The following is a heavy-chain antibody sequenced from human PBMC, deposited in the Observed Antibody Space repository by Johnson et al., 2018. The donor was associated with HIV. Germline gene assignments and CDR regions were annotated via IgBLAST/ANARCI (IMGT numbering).Heavy chain of an antibody. V-gene: IGHV3-66*01. J-gene: IGHJ3*02. Sequence: SCAASGFTVSSNYMSWVRQAPWKGLEWVSLIYSGGSTYYADSVKCRFTISRDNSKNTLYLQMNSLRAEDTAVYYCARDDLRDTGAFDIWGQGTMVTVSS. CDR2: IYSGGST. D-gene: IGHD2-8*02. CDR1: GFTVSSNY. CDR3: ARDDLRDTGAFDI.